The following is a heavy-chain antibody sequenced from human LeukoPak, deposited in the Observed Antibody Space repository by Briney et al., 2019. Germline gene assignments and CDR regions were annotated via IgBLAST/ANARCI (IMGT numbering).Heavy chain of an antibody. CDR2: IVVGSGNT. J-gene: IGHJ4*02. CDR3: AALLSMGYFDY. D-gene: IGHD2/OR15-2a*01. Sequence: TSVKVSCKASGFTFTSSAEQWVRQAHGQRLEWIGWIVVGSGNTNYAQKFQERVTITRDMSTSTAYMELSSLRSEDTAVYYCAALLSMGYFDYWGQGTLVTVSS. CDR1: GFTFTSSA. V-gene: IGHV1-58*01.